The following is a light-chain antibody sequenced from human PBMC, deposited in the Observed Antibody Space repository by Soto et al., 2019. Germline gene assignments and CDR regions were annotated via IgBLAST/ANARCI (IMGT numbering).Light chain of an antibody. Sequence: QSVLTQPPSASGTPGQRVTISCSGGRSNIGTNPVNWYQQFPGTAPKLLIYNNNQRPAGVPDRFSGSKSGTSASLAISGLQSDDEADYYCAAWDDSLNGRVFGGGTKLTVL. CDR2: NNN. CDR1: RSNIGTNP. J-gene: IGLJ3*02. V-gene: IGLV1-44*01. CDR3: AAWDDSLNGRV.